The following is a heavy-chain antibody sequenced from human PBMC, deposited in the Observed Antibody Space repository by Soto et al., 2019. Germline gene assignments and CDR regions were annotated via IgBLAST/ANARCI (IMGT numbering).Heavy chain of an antibody. J-gene: IGHJ6*03. CDR1: GGSISSSSYY. Sequence: SETLSLTCTVSGGSISSSSYYWGWIRQPPGKGLEWIGSIYYSGSTYYNPSLKSRVTISVDTSKNQFSLKLSSVTAADTAVYYCAGFDSSSSRVGRFDYYYMDVWGKGTTVTVSS. D-gene: IGHD6-6*01. CDR3: AGFDSSSSRVGRFDYYYMDV. CDR2: IYYSGST. V-gene: IGHV4-39*01.